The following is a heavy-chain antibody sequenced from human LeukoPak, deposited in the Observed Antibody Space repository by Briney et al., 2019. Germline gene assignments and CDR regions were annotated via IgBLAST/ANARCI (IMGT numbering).Heavy chain of an antibody. J-gene: IGHJ4*02. V-gene: IGHV4-39*01. D-gene: IGHD5-24*01. CDR2: IHYSGNT. Sequence: SETLSLTXTVSGGSISSNNYWAWIRQPPGMGLEWIGTIHYSGNTYYNPSLRSRVTFSVDTSKNQFSLRLSSVTAADTAVYYCARHEEEDGYNAKTLDYWGQGTLVTVSS. CDR3: ARHEEEDGYNAKTLDY. CDR1: GGSISSNNY.